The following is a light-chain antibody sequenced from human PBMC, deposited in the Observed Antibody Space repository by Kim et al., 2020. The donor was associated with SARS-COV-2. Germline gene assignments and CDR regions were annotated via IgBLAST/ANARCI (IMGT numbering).Light chain of an antibody. CDR1: NIAFIHSNL. V-gene: IGLV2-23*01. CDR2: AGS. CDR3: CSYAGSSTWV. J-gene: IGLJ3*02. Sequence: GQAITISGTGTNIAFIHSNLDAWYQHHPGKAPRLMIYAGSKRPSGISNLFSGSKSGNTASLTISGLQAEDEADYYCCSYAGSSTWVFGGGTQLTVL.